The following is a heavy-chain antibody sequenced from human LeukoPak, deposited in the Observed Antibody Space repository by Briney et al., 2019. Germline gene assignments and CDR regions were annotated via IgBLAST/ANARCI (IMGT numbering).Heavy chain of an antibody. CDR1: GFTFSSYS. J-gene: IGHJ5*02. Sequence: GGSLRLSCAASGFTFSSYSMNWVRQAPGKGLERVSSIDFTSRYIYNADSVKGRFTISRDNAKNTLHLQMDSLTVEDTAVYYCAVSNWMDPWGQGTLVTVSS. CDR2: IDFTSRYI. V-gene: IGHV3-21*01. CDR3: AVSNWMDP.